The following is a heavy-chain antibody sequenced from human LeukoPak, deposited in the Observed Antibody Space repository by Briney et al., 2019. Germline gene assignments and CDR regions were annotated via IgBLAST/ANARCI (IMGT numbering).Heavy chain of an antibody. V-gene: IGHV3-7*01. Sequence: PGGSLRLSCAASEFAFSNYWMSWVRQAPGKGLEWVASIRQDGSETSYVDSVKGRFTISRDNAKNSLYLQINSLRAEDTAVYCCARTDGGATPGILDYWGQGTLVTVSS. CDR1: EFAFSNYW. D-gene: IGHD1-26*01. CDR2: IRQDGSET. CDR3: ARTDGGATPGILDY. J-gene: IGHJ4*02.